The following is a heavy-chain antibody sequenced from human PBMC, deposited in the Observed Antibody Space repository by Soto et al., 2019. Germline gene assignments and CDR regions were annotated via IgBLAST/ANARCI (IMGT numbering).Heavy chain of an antibody. J-gene: IGHJ4*02. Sequence: LRLSCAASGFTFSSYEMNWVRQAPGKGLEWVSYISSSGSTIYYADSVKGRFTISRDNAKNSLYLQMNSLRAEDTAVYYCARADEDYGDYVLDYWGQGTLVTVS. CDR1: GFTFSSYE. V-gene: IGHV3-48*03. D-gene: IGHD4-17*01. CDR2: ISSSGSTI. CDR3: ARADEDYGDYVLDY.